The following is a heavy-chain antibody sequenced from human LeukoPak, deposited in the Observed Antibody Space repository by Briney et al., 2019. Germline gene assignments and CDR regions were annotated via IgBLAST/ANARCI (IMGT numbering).Heavy chain of an antibody. J-gene: IGHJ3*02. CDR1: GFTFSSYS. CDR2: ISSSSYI. D-gene: IGHD3-22*01. Sequence: PGGSLRLSCAASGFTFSSYSMNWVRQAPGKGLEWVSSISSSSYIYYADSVKGRFTISRDNAKNSLYLQMNSLRAEDTAVYYCARDLGHYYYDSSGPASAFDIWGQGTMVTVSS. CDR3: ARDLGHYYYDSSGPASAFDI. V-gene: IGHV3-21*01.